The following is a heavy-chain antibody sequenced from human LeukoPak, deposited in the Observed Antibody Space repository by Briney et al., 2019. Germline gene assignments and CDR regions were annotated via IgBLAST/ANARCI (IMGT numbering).Heavy chain of an antibody. CDR1: GFTFSDYY. CDR2: ISSSGSTI. CDR3: AKTSYSSSWYPAY. Sequence: PGGSLRLSCAASGFTFSDYYMSWIRQAPGKGLEWVSYISSSGSTIYYADSVKGRFTISRDNSKNTLYLQMNSLRAEDTAVYYCAKTSYSSSWYPAYWGQGTLVTVSS. D-gene: IGHD6-13*01. V-gene: IGHV3-11*01. J-gene: IGHJ4*02.